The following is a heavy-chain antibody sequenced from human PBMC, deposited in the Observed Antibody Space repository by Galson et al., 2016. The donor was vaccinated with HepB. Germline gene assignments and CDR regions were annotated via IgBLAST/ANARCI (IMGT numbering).Heavy chain of an antibody. CDR3: ATGSEFWTANYGMDV. D-gene: IGHD3/OR15-3a*01. CDR1: GHSLTDLS. Sequence: SVKVSCKVSGHSLTDLSIHWVRQPPGKGLEWMGGFDPEDGERTYAEKFQGRGSMTEDTSTDTAYMEPSSLRSEDTAVYYCATGSEFWTANYGMDVWGQGTTVTVSS. CDR2: FDPEDGER. J-gene: IGHJ6*02. V-gene: IGHV1-24*01.